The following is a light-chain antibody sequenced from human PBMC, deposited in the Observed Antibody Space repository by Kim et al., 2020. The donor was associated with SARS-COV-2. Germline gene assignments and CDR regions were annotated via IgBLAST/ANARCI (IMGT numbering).Light chain of an antibody. CDR2: DVS. V-gene: IGLV2-14*03. CDR1: SSDIGEYNY. Sequence: QSALTQPASVSGSPGQSITLSCTGSSSDIGEYNYVSWYQQHPGKAPKVIIYDVSNRPSGVRRRFSGSKSGNTASLTISGLQADDEADYYCSAYTTINTPLFGGRTQLTVL. CDR3: SAYTTINTPL. J-gene: IGLJ3*02.